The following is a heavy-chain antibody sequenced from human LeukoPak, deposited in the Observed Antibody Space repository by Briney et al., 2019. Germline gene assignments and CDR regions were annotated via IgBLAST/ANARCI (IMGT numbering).Heavy chain of an antibody. Sequence: ASVKVSCKTSGYIFIDYQLNWVRQAPGQGLEWMGWINPNSGGTSYAQKFQGRVTMTRDTSISTAYMELSRLRSDDTAVYYCARARGSSSWWGYYFDYWGQGTLVTVSS. CDR3: ARARGSSSWWGYYFDY. J-gene: IGHJ4*02. CDR1: GYIFIDYQ. D-gene: IGHD6-13*01. CDR2: INPNSGGT. V-gene: IGHV1-2*02.